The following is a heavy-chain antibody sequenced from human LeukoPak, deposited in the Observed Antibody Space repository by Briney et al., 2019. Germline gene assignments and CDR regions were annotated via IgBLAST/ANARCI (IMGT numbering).Heavy chain of an antibody. V-gene: IGHV3-7*01. D-gene: IGHD2-2*01. CDR1: GFTFSTYW. Sequence: PGGSLILSCLASGFTFSTYWMSWVRQAPGKGLEWVANIKQDGSAKDYVDSVKGRFTISRGNAKNSLYLQMNSLRAEDTAVYYCARGSTAAANFDFWGQGILVSVSS. CDR2: IKQDGSAK. CDR3: ARGSTAAANFDF. J-gene: IGHJ4*02.